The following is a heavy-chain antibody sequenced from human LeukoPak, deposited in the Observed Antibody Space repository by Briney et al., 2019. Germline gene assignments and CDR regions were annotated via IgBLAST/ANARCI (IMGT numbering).Heavy chain of an antibody. CDR1: GFTVSSSNY. Sequence: PGGSLRLSCAASGFTVSSSNYMNWVRQAPGKGLEWVSGIYTGGTTYYTDSVKGRFTISRDNPNNTLYLQMHSLRAEDTAVYYCAREISRFGIWGQGTLATVSS. CDR3: AREISRFGI. J-gene: IGHJ4*02. CDR2: IYTGGTT. D-gene: IGHD3-16*01. V-gene: IGHV3-66*01.